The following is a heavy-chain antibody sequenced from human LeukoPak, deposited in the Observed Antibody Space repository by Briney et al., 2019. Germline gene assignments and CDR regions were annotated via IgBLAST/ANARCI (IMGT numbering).Heavy chain of an antibody. V-gene: IGHV1-69*01. Sequence: SVKVSCKASGGTFSSYAISWVRQAPGQGLEWMGGIIPIFGTANYAQKFQGRVTITADESTSTAYMELSSLRSEDTAVYYCASSLPPGDDDYVWGSHDYRGQGTLVTVSS. D-gene: IGHD3-16*01. J-gene: IGHJ4*02. CDR3: ASSLPPGDDDYVWGSHDY. CDR1: GGTFSSYA. CDR2: IIPIFGTA.